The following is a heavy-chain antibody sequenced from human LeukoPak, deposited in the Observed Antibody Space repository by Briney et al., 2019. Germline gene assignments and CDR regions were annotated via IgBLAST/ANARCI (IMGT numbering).Heavy chain of an antibody. CDR3: ARDPDYYGSGNFVP. Sequence: GGSLRLSCAASGFTFSSYSMNWVRQAPGKGLEWVSYISSSSSTIYYTDSVKGRFTISRDNAKNSLYLQMNSLRAEDTAVYYCARDPDYYGSGNFVPWGQGTLVTVSS. D-gene: IGHD3-10*01. V-gene: IGHV3-48*04. CDR1: GFTFSSYS. CDR2: ISSSSSTI. J-gene: IGHJ5*02.